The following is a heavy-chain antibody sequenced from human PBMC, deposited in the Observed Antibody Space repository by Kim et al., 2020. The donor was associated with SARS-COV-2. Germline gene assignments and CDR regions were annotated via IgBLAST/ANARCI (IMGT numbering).Heavy chain of an antibody. CDR2: IYYSGST. CDR1: GGSISSYY. CDR3: ARLQSGGSSLYYYYGMDV. V-gene: IGHV4-59*01. D-gene: IGHD2-2*01. J-gene: IGHJ6*02. Sequence: SETLSLTCTVSGGSISSYYWSWIRQPPGKGLEWIGYIYYSGSTNYNPSLKSRVTISVDTSKNQFSLKLSSVTAADTAVYYCARLQSGGSSLYYYYGMDVWGQGTTVTVSS.